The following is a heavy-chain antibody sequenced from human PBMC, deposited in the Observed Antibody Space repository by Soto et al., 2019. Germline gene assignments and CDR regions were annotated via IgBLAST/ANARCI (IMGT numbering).Heavy chain of an antibody. CDR2: ISSSSSTI. CDR1: GFTFSSYS. Sequence: EVQLVESGGGLVQPGGSLRLSCAASGFTFSSYSMNWVRQAPGKGLEWVSYISSSSSTIYYADSVKGRFTISRDNAQNSLELQMNSLGDGDPAVYYCARVFYGDSRGFHFDYWGQGTLVTVSS. CDR3: ARVFYGDSRGFHFDY. V-gene: IGHV3-48*02. D-gene: IGHD4-17*01. J-gene: IGHJ4*02.